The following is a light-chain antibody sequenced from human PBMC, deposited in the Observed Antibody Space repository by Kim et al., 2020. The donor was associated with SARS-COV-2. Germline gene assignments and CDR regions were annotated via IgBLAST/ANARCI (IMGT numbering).Light chain of an antibody. CDR2: RDA. CDR1: DIEIRS. J-gene: IGLJ3*02. V-gene: IGLV3-9*01. CDR3: QVSDSTTYCV. Sequence: SYELTQPHSVSAALGQTVKITCGVHDIEIRSVHWYQQKPGQAPVLVIYRDANRPSGIPERFSCTNSGNTATLTISRAQAGDGADYYCQVSDSTTYCVFVG.